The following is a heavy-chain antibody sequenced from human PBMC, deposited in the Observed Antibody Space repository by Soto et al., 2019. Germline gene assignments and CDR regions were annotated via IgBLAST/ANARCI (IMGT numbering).Heavy chain of an antibody. D-gene: IGHD6-13*01. Sequence: QVQLVESGGGVVQPGRSLRLSCAASGFIFSDYAMHWARQAPGKGLEWVAVISYGGDNKYYADSVRGRFAISRDNLKNTLELQMNSLNPEDTAMYHCAKARHSTSWYGLEADFWGQGTLVTVSS. CDR1: GFIFSDYA. CDR2: ISYGGDNK. CDR3: AKARHSTSWYGLEADF. V-gene: IGHV3-30*09. J-gene: IGHJ4*02.